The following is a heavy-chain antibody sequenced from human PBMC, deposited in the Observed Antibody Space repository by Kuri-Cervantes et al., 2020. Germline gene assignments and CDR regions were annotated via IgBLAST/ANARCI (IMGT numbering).Heavy chain of an antibody. J-gene: IGHJ4*02. CDR3: VTVGRGTYFDY. CDR2: INEDGREK. V-gene: IGHV3-7*01. CDR1: GFTFSSYG. Sequence: GESLKISCAASGFTFSSYGMHWVRQAPGKRLEWVANINEDGREKYYVDSVKGRFTISRDNAKKSLYLQMNSLRAEDTAVYYCVTVGRGTYFDYRGRGNLVTVSS.